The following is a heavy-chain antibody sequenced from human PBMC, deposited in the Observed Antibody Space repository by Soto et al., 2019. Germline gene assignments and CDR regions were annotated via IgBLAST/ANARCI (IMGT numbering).Heavy chain of an antibody. D-gene: IGHD1-26*01. J-gene: IGHJ6*02. Sequence: QVQLVQSGAEVKKSWASVKVSCKASGYSVSDYFIQWVRQAPGQGLEWVAWINPKTAATNYAKKFQGRVSLTWDTSFSTAYMELTRLRPDDTAVYYCARIKWGLDYYNGMDVWGQGTTVIVSS. CDR2: INPKTAAT. V-gene: IGHV1-2*02. CDR1: GYSVSDYF. CDR3: ARIKWGLDYYNGMDV.